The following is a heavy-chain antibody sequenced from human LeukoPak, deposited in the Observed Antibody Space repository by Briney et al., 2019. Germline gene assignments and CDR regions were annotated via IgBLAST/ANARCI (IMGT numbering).Heavy chain of an antibody. D-gene: IGHD1-26*01. Sequence: PGGSLRLSCAASGFTFDDYTMHWVRQAPGKGLEWVSLISWEGGTTYYADSVKGRFTISRDNSKNTLYLQMNSLRAEDTAVYYCAKDLKIRAWYSGSYDAPFDYWGQGTLVTVSS. V-gene: IGHV3-43*01. J-gene: IGHJ4*02. CDR3: AKDLKIRAWYSGSYDAPFDY. CDR1: GFTFDDYT. CDR2: ISWEGGTT.